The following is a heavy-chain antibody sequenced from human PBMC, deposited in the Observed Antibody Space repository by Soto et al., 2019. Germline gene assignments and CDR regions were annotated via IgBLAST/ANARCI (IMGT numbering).Heavy chain of an antibody. V-gene: IGHV3-33*01. D-gene: IGHD3-10*01. CDR1: GFTFSSYG. Sequence: QVQLVESGGGVVQPGRSLRLSCAASGFTFSSYGMHWVRQAPGKGLEWVAVIWYDGSNKYYADSVKGRFTISRDNSKNTRYLQMNSLRAEDTAVYYCARVWKRGSGSYNDFWGQGTLVTVSS. CDR2: IWYDGSNK. J-gene: IGHJ4*02. CDR3: ARVWKRGSGSYNDF.